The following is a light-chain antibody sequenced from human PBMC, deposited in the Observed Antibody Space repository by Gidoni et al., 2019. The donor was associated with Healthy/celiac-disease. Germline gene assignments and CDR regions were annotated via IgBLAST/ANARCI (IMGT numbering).Light chain of an antibody. CDR3: SSYAGSTLV. V-gene: IGLV2-8*01. CDR2: EVS. Sequence: QSALTQPPSASASPGQSVTISCTGTSSDVGGYNYVSWYQQHPGKAPKLMIYEVSKRPSGVPDRFSGSKSGNTASLTVSGLQAEDEADYYCSSYAGSTLVFGGGTKLTVL. CDR1: SSDVGGYNY. J-gene: IGLJ2*01.